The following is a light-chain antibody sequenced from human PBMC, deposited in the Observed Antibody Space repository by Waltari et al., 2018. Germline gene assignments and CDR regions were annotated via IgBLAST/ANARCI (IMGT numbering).Light chain of an antibody. J-gene: IGKJ1*01. CDR1: QSINNNY. V-gene: IGKV3-20*01. Sequence: EIVLTQSPGTLSLSPGERATLSCRASQSINNNYLAWYQHKPGQAPRFLIYDASSRATCIPDRFSGSGSGTDFTLTISRLEPDDFAVYYCQQYGSSPPGTFGQGTKVEIK. CDR3: QQYGSSPPGT. CDR2: DAS.